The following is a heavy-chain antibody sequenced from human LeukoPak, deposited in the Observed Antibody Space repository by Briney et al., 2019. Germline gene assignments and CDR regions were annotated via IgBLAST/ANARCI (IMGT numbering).Heavy chain of an antibody. D-gene: IGHD3-22*01. J-gene: IGHJ4*02. V-gene: IGHV1-69*13. CDR2: IIPIFGTA. CDR3: ARGYLGYYYGY. CDR1: GGTFSSYA. Sequence: ASVKVSCKASGGTFSSYAISWVRQAPGQGLEWMGGIIPIFGTANYAQKFQGRVTITADESTSTTYMELSSLRSEDTAVYYCARGYLGYYYGYWGQGTLVTVSS.